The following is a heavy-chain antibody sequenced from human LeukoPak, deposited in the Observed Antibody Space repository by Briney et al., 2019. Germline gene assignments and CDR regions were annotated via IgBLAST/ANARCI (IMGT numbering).Heavy chain of an antibody. V-gene: IGHV4-31*03. CDR1: GGSISSGGYY. CDR3: ARDYEGRGSTSLGIDY. Sequence: PSQTLSLTCTVAGGSISSGGYYWSWIRQHPVKGLEWIGYIYYSGSTYYNPSLKSRVTISVDTSKDQFSLKLSSVTAADTAVYYCARDYEGRGSTSLGIDYWGQGTLVTVSS. D-gene: IGHD2-2*01. J-gene: IGHJ4*02. CDR2: IYYSGST.